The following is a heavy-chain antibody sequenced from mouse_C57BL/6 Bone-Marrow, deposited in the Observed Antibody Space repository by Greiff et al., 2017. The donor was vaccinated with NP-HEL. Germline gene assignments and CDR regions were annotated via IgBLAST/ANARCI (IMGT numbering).Heavy chain of an antibody. J-gene: IGHJ1*03. Sequence: VQLKESVAELVRPGASVKLSCTASGFNFKNSYMHWVQQRPEQGLEWIGRLDPANGNTNYAPKFQGQATITADTSSSTAYLQLSSLTSEDTAVYYCARSYYSNKWYVDVWGTGTTVTVSS. CDR1: GFNFKNSY. V-gene: IGHV14-3*01. D-gene: IGHD2-5*01. CDR2: LDPANGNT. CDR3: ARSYYSNKWYVDV.